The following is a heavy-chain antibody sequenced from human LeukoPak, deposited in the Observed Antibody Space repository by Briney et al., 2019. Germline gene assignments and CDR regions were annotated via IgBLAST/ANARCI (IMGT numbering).Heavy chain of an antibody. V-gene: IGHV3-48*01. J-gene: IGHJ4*02. CDR1: GFTFSDYS. CDR3: ARDTKYAFDN. D-gene: IGHD2-2*01. Sequence: GGSLRLSCAASGFTFSDYSMNWVRQAPGKGLEWISYVGISSGNTKYADSVKGRFTISGDKAKNSLYLQMNSLRVEDMAVYYCARDTKYAFDNWGQGTLVTVSS. CDR2: VGISSGNT.